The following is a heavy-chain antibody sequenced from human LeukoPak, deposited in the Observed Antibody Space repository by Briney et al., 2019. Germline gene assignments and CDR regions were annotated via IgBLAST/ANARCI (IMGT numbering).Heavy chain of an antibody. Sequence: SETLSLTCTVSGGSVGSAGYYWSWIRQPPGGGLEWTGYIYYISNTNYNPPLKSRVTMSVNPSKNQFSLKLNSVTAADTAMYYCARTQSQSGSYRYYFGYWGEGTLVTVSS. CDR2: IYYISNT. V-gene: IGHV4-61*08. CDR3: ARTQSQSGSYRYYFGY. D-gene: IGHD1-26*01. CDR1: GGSVGSAGYY. J-gene: IGHJ4*02.